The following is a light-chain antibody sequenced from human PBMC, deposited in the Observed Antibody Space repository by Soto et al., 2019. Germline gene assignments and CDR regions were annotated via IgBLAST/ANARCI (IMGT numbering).Light chain of an antibody. CDR3: SSYTTSSTQV. CDR2: EVS. J-gene: IGLJ3*02. V-gene: IGLV2-14*01. CDR1: SSDVGGYNY. Sequence: QSALTQPRSVSGSPGQSVTISCTGTSSDVGGYNYVSWYQHHPGKVPKLMIYEVSNRPSGVSNRFSGSKSGNTASLTISGLQAEDEADYYCSSYTTSSTQVFGGGTKLTVL.